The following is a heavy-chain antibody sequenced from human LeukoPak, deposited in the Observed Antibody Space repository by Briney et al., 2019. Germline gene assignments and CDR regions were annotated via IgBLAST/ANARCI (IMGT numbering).Heavy chain of an antibody. J-gene: IGHJ5*02. CDR2: IYTSGST. V-gene: IGHV4-61*08. Sequence: AETLSLTCTVSGCSISSDGYYWSWIRQHPGKGLEWIGYIYTSGSTNYNPSLKSRVTISVDTSKNQFSLKLSSVTAADTAVYYCARHASYYDFWSDYWGHNWFDPWGKGTLVTVSS. D-gene: IGHD3-3*01. CDR3: ARHASYYDFWSDYWGHNWFDP. CDR1: GCSISSDGYY.